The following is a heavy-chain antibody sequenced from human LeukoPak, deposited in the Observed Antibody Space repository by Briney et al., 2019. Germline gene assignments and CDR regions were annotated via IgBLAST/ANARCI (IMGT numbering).Heavy chain of an antibody. J-gene: IGHJ4*02. CDR1: GGSISSSSYY. CDR3: ASFSIAAAGTPLDY. D-gene: IGHD6-13*01. CDR2: IYYSGST. V-gene: IGHV4-39*01. Sequence: SETLSLTCTVSGGSISSSSYYWGWIRQPPGKGLEWIGSIYYSGSTYYNPSLKSRVTISVDTSKNQFSLKLSSVTAADTAVYYCASFSIAAAGTPLDYWGQGTPVTVSS.